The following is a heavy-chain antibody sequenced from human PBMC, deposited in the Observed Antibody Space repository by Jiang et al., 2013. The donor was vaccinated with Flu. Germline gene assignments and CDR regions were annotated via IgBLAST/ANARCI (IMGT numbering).Heavy chain of an antibody. J-gene: IGHJ3*02. D-gene: IGHD3-22*01. Sequence: GLVKPSQTLSLTCTVSGGSISSGGYYWSWIRQHPGKGPEWIGYIYYTGSAYYNPSLESRVTLSVDTSKNQFSLNLNSVTAADTAVYYCAREARRVVASTRNAFDIWGQGTMVTVSS. CDR2: IYYTGSA. CDR1: GGSISSGGYY. V-gene: IGHV4-31*03. CDR3: AREARRVVASTRNAFDI.